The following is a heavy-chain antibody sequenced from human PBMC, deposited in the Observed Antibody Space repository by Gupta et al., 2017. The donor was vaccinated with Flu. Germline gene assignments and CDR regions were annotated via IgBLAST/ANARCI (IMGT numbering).Heavy chain of an antibody. CDR3: AKDRMPMIIGSYGLDV. D-gene: IGHD5/OR15-5a*01. CDR1: GFSFNTFG. Sequence: QVHLVESGGGVVQPGRSLRLSCAASGFSFNTFGMHWVRQAPGKGLEWVAIIRSDESNKYYADSVKGRFTISRDNSKNTLYLQMNSRRADDTAVYYCAKDRMPMIIGSYGLDVWGLGTTVTVSS. J-gene: IGHJ6*02. V-gene: IGHV3-33*06. CDR2: IRSDESNK.